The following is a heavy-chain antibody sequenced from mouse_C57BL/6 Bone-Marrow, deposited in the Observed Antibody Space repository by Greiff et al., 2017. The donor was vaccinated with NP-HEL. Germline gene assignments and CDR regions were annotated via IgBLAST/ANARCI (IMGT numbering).Heavy chain of an antibody. Sequence: QVQLQQSGPGLVPPSPSLSLPFPFSFFSFPLSFLPFFLPSPGQGLEWLGVIWSGGSTDYNVAFIYRRSISKDNSMSKVFFKMNSLQADDTAIYYCARNRGGSTYLYYFDYWGQGTTLTVSS. CDR1: FFSFPLSF. CDR2: IWSGGST. V-gene: IGHV2-2*01. J-gene: IGHJ2*01. D-gene: IGHD1-1*01. CDR3: ARNRGGSTYLYYFDY.